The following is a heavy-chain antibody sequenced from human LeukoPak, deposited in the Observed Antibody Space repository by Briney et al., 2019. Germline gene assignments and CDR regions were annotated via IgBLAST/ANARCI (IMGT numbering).Heavy chain of an antibody. CDR3: ARPPSGYSYGLNAFDI. V-gene: IGHV3-30-3*01. CDR1: GFTFSSYA. J-gene: IGHJ3*02. Sequence: GRSLRLSCAASGFTFSSYAMHWVRQAPGKGLEWVAVISYDGSNKYYADSVKGRFTISRDNSKNTLYLQMNSLRAEDTAVYYCARPPSGYSYGLNAFDIWGQGTMVTVSS. D-gene: IGHD5-18*01. CDR2: ISYDGSNK.